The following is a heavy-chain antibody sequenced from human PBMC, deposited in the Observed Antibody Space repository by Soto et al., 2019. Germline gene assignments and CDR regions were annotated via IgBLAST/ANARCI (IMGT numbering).Heavy chain of an antibody. V-gene: IGHV1-8*01. J-gene: IGHJ6*02. CDR2: MNPNSGNT. D-gene: IGHD3-10*01. CDR1: GYALTSYD. Sequence: ASVKVSCKASGYALTSYDINWVRQATGQGLEWMGWMNPNSGNTGYAQKFQGRVTMTRNTSMSTVYMELSSLRSEDTAVYYCARGGRSSAPLGYYCYGKDVWGQGTTVTVSS. CDR3: ARGGRSSAPLGYYCYGKDV.